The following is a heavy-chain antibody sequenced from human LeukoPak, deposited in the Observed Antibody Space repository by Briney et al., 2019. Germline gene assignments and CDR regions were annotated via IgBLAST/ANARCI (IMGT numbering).Heavy chain of an antibody. J-gene: IGHJ5*02. CDR3: ARDSSSSIAASPGGTRFDP. D-gene: IGHD6-6*01. CDR2: INPNSGNT. V-gene: IGHV1-8*01. Sequence: ASVKVSCKASGYTFTSYDINWVRQATGPRLEWLGWINPNSGNTGYAQKFEGRVTMTRNTSISTAYMELSSLRSEDTAVYYCARDSSSSIAASPGGTRFDPWGQGTLVTVSS. CDR1: GYTFTSYD.